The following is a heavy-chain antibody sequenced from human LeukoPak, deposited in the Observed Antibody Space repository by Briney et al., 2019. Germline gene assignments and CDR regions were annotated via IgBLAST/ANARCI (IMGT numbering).Heavy chain of an antibody. CDR1: GGSISSYY. D-gene: IGHD3-9*01. Sequence: PSETLSLTCTVSGGSISSYYWSWIRQPPGKGLEWIGYIYYSGSTNYNPSLKRRVTISVDTSKNQFSLKLSSVTAADTAVYYCARGLGVRYFDSLPADAFDIWGQGTMVTVSS. V-gene: IGHV4-59*01. J-gene: IGHJ3*02. CDR2: IYYSGST. CDR3: ARGLGVRYFDSLPADAFDI.